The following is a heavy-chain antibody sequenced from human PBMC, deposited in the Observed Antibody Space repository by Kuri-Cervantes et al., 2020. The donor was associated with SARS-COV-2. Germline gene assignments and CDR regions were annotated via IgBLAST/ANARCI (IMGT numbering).Heavy chain of an antibody. J-gene: IGHJ6*02. CDR1: GFTFSSYG. V-gene: IGHV3-30*02. D-gene: IGHD3-22*01. CDR3: TTDHPIVVVITYGMDV. Sequence: GESLKISCAASGFTFSSYGMHWVRQAPGKGLEWVAFIRYDGSNKYYADSVKGRFTISRDNSKNTLYLQMNSLKTEDTAVYYCTTDHPIVVVITYGMDVWGQGTTVTVSS. CDR2: IRYDGSNK.